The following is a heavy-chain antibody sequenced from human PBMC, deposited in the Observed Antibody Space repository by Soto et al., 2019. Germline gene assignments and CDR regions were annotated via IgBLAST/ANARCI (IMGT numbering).Heavy chain of an antibody. CDR1: GYTFTSYA. D-gene: IGHD6-19*01. Sequence: ASVKVSCKASGYTFTSYAMHWLRQAPGQRLEWMGWINAGNGNTKYSQKFQGRVTITRDTSASTAYMELSSLRSEDTAVYYCARDRGSGRSYYFDYWGQGTLVTVSS. V-gene: IGHV1-3*01. J-gene: IGHJ4*02. CDR2: INAGNGNT. CDR3: ARDRGSGRSYYFDY.